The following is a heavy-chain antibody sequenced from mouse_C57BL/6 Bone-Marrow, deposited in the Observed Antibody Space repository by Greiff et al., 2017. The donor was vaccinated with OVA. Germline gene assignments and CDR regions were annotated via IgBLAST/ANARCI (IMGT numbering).Heavy chain of an antibody. J-gene: IGHJ3*01. V-gene: IGHV5-4*01. CDR1: GFTFSSYA. Sequence: EVKLVESGGGLVKPGGSLKLSCAASGFTFSSYAMYWVRQTPEKRLEWVATISDGGSYTYYPDNVKGRFTISRDNAKNNLYLQMSHLKSEDTAMYYGAREWGYGRIFVAYCCQGTLVTVSA. CDR2: ISDGGSYT. D-gene: IGHD1-1*01. CDR3: AREWGYGRIFVAY.